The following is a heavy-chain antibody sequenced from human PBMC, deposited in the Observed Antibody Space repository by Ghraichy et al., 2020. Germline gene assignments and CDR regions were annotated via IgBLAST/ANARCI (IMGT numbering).Heavy chain of an antibody. J-gene: IGHJ3*02. V-gene: IGHV3-23*01. CDR1: GFTFSSYA. CDR3: AKDLIRYCTSTSCDAFDI. Sequence: GGSLRLSCAASGFTFSSYAMSWVRQAPGKGLQWVSTISGSGGSTYYADSVKGRFTISRDNSKNTLYLQMNSLRAEDTAVYYCAKDLIRYCTSTSCDAFDIWGQGTMVTVSS. CDR2: ISGSGGST. D-gene: IGHD2-2*01.